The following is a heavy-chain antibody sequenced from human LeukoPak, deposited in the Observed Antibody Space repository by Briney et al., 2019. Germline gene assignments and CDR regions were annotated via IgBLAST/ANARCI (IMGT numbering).Heavy chain of an antibody. D-gene: IGHD4-17*01. J-gene: IGHJ6*02. Sequence: SETLSLTCTVSGGSISSYYWSWIRQPPGKGLEWIGYIYYSGSTNYNPSLKSRVTISVDTSKNQFSLKLSSVTAADTAVYHCAREKTVTTMVADYYYGMDVWGQGTTVTVSS. CDR2: IYYSGST. V-gene: IGHV4-59*01. CDR1: GGSISSYY. CDR3: AREKTVTTMVADYYYGMDV.